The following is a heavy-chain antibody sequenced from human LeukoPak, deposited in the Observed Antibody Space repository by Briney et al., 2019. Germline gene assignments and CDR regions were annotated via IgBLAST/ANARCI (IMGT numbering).Heavy chain of an antibody. D-gene: IGHD3-10*01. CDR1: GFSLSSYA. Sequence: GGSLRLSCTVSGFSLSSYALSWVRRAPGKGLEWVSATSSSDAGKYYADSVRGRFTISRDNSRNTMYLQMNSLRAEDTAVYYCAKDAEGGGSMVRGVTPSLDYWGQGTLVTVSS. CDR3: AKDAEGGGSMVRGVTPSLDY. J-gene: IGHJ4*02. CDR2: TSSSDAGK. V-gene: IGHV3-23*01.